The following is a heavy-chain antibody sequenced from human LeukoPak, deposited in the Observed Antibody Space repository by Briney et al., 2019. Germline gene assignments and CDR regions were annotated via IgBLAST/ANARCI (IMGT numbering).Heavy chain of an antibody. Sequence: ASVKVSCKASGYTFTSYYMHWVRQAPGQGLEWMGIINPSGGSTSYAQKFQGRVTMTRDMSTSTVYMELSSLRSEDTAVYYCAREGCSSTSCFNWFDPWGQGTLVTVSS. J-gene: IGHJ5*02. D-gene: IGHD2-2*01. CDR2: INPSGGST. CDR3: AREGCSSTSCFNWFDP. CDR1: GYTFTSYY. V-gene: IGHV1-46*01.